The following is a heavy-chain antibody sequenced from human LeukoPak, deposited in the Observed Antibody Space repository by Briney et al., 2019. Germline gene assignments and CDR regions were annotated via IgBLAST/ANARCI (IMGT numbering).Heavy chain of an antibody. D-gene: IGHD1-26*01. CDR2: IYHSGST. CDR3: ARDLPPGA. CDR1: GYSISSGYY. J-gene: IGHJ5*02. Sequence: SETLSLTCTVSGYSISSGYYWGWIRQPPGKGLEWIGSIYHSGSTYYNPSLKSRVTISVDTSKNQFSLKLSSVTAADTAVYYCARDLPPGAWGQGTLVTVSS. V-gene: IGHV4-38-2*02.